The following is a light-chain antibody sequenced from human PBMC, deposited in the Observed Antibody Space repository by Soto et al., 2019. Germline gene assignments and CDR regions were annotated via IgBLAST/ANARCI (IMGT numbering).Light chain of an antibody. CDR1: QSISML. CDR2: DAS. J-gene: IGKJ4*01. Sequence: DIQMTQSPSTLSASVGDRVTIACRASQSISMLLAWYQRKPGKAPKLLIYDASILETGVPSRFSGSGSGTEFTLTINSLQPDDFAVYYCQQYSGYPLTFGGGTKVQI. CDR3: QQYSGYPLT. V-gene: IGKV1-5*01.